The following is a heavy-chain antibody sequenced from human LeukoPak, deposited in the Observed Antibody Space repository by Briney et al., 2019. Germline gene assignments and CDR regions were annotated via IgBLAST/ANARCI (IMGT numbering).Heavy chain of an antibody. CDR1: GFTFDNYA. Sequence: GGSLRLSCAASGFTFDNYAMSWVRQAPGKGLEWVSTIRSNGDTTYYADSVKGRFTISRDNSKNTLYLQMNSLRAEDTAVYYCAKTLTGTTRLYFQHWGQGTLVTVSS. V-gene: IGHV3-23*01. J-gene: IGHJ1*01. CDR3: AKTLTGTTRLYFQH. D-gene: IGHD1-7*01. CDR2: IRSNGDTT.